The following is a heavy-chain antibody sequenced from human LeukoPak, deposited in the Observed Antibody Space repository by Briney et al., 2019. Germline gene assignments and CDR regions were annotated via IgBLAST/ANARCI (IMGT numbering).Heavy chain of an antibody. Sequence: NPSETLSLTCAVSGYSISSGYYWGWIRQPPGKGLEWIGSIYHSGSTYYNPSLKSRVTISVDTSKNQFSLKLSPVTAADTAVYYCARHESPGGATIHWGPGTLVTVSS. J-gene: IGHJ4*02. D-gene: IGHD1-26*01. CDR3: ARHESPGGATIH. CDR1: GYSISSGYY. V-gene: IGHV4-38-2*01. CDR2: IYHSGST.